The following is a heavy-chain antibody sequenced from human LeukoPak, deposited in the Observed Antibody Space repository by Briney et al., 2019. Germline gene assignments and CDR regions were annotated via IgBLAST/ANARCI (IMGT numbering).Heavy chain of an antibody. CDR1: GYTFTGYY. Sequence: ASVKVSCKASGYTFTGYYMHWVRQAPGQGLEWMGWINPNSGGTNYAQKFQGRVTMTRDTSISTAYMELSRLRSDDTAVYYCAKDRNYDFWSGYIDYWGQGTLVTVSS. CDR2: INPNSGGT. V-gene: IGHV1-2*02. D-gene: IGHD3-3*01. J-gene: IGHJ4*02. CDR3: AKDRNYDFWSGYIDY.